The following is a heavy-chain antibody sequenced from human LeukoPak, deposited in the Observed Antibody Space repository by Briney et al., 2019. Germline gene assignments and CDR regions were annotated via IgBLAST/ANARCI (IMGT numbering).Heavy chain of an antibody. CDR1: GFTFSSYG. CDR2: IWYDGSNK. Sequence: GRSLRLSCAASGFTFSSYGMHWVRQAPGKGLEWVAVIWYDGSNKYYADSVKGRFTISRDNSKNTLYLQMNSLRAEDTAVYYCARELGTRYYLDYWGQGTLVTVSS. J-gene: IGHJ4*02. CDR3: ARELGTRYYLDY. V-gene: IGHV3-33*01. D-gene: IGHD3-16*01.